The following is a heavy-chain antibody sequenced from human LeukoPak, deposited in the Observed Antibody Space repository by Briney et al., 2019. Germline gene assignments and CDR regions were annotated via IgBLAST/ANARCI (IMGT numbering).Heavy chain of an antibody. D-gene: IGHD2-2*03. CDR3: ASGYCSSTSCYVADY. CDR1: GGSISSYY. V-gene: IGHV4-59*05. Sequence: TSETLSLTCTVSGGSISSYYWSWIRQPPGKGLEWIGSIYYSGSTYYNPSLKSRVTISVDTSKNQFSLKLSSVTAADTAVYYCASGYCSSTSCYVADYWGQGTLVTVSS. J-gene: IGHJ4*02. CDR2: IYYSGST.